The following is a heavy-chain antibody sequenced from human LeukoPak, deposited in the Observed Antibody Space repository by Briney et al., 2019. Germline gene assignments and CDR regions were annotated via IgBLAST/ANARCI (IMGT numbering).Heavy chain of an antibody. CDR1: GLTLSTYW. Sequence: HPGGSLRLSCAASGLTLSTYWVHWVRQAPGKGLVWVSHISRDGSSTSYADSVRGRFTISRDNAKNTVYLQMNSLRAEDTAVYYCARPYCSSDTCYSPPDYWGQGTLVTVSS. J-gene: IGHJ4*02. V-gene: IGHV3-74*01. D-gene: IGHD2-15*01. CDR2: ISRDGSST. CDR3: ARPYCSSDTCYSPPDY.